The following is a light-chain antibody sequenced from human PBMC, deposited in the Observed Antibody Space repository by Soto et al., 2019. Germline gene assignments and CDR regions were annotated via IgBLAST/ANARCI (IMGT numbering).Light chain of an antibody. J-gene: IGKJ1*01. CDR2: GAS. Sequence: EIVLTQSPGTLSLSPGERATLSCRASQSVRSTHLAWYQQKPGQAPRLLISGASSRATGVSDRFSGSGSGTDFTLIITRLEPEDAAVYFCKQYGTSPTWTFGQGTKVEIK. V-gene: IGKV3-20*01. CDR1: QSVRSTH. CDR3: KQYGTSPTWT.